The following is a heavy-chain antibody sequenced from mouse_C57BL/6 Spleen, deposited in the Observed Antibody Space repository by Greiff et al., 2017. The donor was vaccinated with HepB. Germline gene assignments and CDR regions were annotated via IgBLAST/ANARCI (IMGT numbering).Heavy chain of an antibody. CDR2: IWSGGST. J-gene: IGHJ4*01. CDR1: GFSLTSYG. V-gene: IGHV2-2*01. CDR3: ARNFYDYDVPYAMED. D-gene: IGHD2-4*01. Sequence: QVQLKESGPGLVQPSQSLSITCTVSGFSLTSYGVHWVRQSPGKGLEWLGVIWSGGSTDYNAAFISRLSISKDNSKSQVFFKMNSLQADDTAIYYCARNFYDYDVPYAMEDWGQGTSVTVAS.